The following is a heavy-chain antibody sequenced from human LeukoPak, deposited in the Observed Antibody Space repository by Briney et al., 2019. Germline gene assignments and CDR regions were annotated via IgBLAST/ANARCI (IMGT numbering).Heavy chain of an antibody. Sequence: GGSLRLSCAASGLTFSNAWMSWARQAPGKGLEWVGLIYSQIDGGSTIYAAPVEGRFTISRDDSKSTLYLLMNNLKTEDTAVYYCSGAFLGYWGQGTLVTVSS. CDR3: SGAFLGY. V-gene: IGHV3-15*01. CDR1: GLTFSNAW. CDR2: IYSQIDGGST. J-gene: IGHJ4*02. D-gene: IGHD7-27*01.